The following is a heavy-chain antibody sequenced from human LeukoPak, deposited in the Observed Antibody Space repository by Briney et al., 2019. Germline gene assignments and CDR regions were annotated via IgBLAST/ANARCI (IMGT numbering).Heavy chain of an antibody. CDR3: ARISSSWYSGWFDP. CDR2: ISAYNGNT. CDR1: GYTFTSYG. Sequence: ASVKVSCKASGYTFTSYGILWVRQAPGQGLEWMGWISAYNGNTNYAQKLQGRVTMTTDTSTSTAYMELRSLRSDDTAVYYCARISSSWYSGWFDPWGQGTLVTVSS. D-gene: IGHD6-13*01. J-gene: IGHJ5*02. V-gene: IGHV1-18*01.